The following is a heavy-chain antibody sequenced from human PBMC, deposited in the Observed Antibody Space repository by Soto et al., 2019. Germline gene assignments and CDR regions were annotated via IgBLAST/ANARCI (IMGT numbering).Heavy chain of an antibody. Sequence: GGSLRLSCVASGFNFDESAMNWVRQVPGKGLEWVSGITWNSGHILYADSVKGRFTISRDNAKKSLYLELNSLRPEDTALYYCAKGRSSMIVVVMDYWGQGT. V-gene: IGHV3-9*01. D-gene: IGHD3-22*01. CDR1: GFNFDESA. CDR3: AKGRSSMIVVVMDY. J-gene: IGHJ4*02. CDR2: ITWNSGHI.